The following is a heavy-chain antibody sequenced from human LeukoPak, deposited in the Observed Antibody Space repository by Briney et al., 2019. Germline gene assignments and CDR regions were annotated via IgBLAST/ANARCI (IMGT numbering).Heavy chain of an antibody. CDR1: GFTFSSYA. D-gene: IGHD6-19*01. J-gene: IGHJ4*02. CDR2: ISASGGNT. V-gene: IGHV3-23*01. CDR3: AKDSTGVAATDY. Sequence: GGSLRLSCAASGFTFSSYAMTWVRQAPGQGLEWVSAISASGGNTYYADSVKGRFTISRDNSKYTLYLQINSLRAEDMAVYYCAKDSTGVAATDYWGQGTLVTVSS.